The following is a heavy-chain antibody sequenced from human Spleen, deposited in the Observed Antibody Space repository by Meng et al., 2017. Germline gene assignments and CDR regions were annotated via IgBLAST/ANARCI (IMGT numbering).Heavy chain of an antibody. CDR3: ARDEDISAAGKLFGDY. CDR1: GYPFTGYY. D-gene: IGHD6-25*01. V-gene: IGHV1-2*02. CDR2: INPNSGGT. J-gene: IGHJ4*02. Sequence: QRRVGQLGAEVKKPGASVKVSCKASGYPFTGYYMHWVRQAPGQGLEWMGWINPNSGGTNYAQKFQGRVTMTRDTSISTAYMELSRLRSDDTAVYYCARDEDISAAGKLFGDYWGQGTLVTVSS.